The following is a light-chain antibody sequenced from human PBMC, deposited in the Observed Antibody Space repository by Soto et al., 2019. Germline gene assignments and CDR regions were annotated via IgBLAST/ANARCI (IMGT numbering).Light chain of an antibody. CDR2: GAS. J-gene: IGKJ1*01. CDR1: QSVSSY. Sequence: EVVLTQSPGTLSLSPGERGTLSCRASQSVSSYLAWYQQKPGQAPRLLIYGASSRAPGIPDRFSGSGSGTDFTLTISRLEPEDFAMYYCQQYGSSPKFGQGTKVDI. CDR3: QQYGSSPK. V-gene: IGKV3-20*01.